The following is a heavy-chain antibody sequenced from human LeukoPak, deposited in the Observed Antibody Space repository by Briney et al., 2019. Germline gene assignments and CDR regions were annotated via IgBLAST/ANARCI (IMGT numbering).Heavy chain of an antibody. J-gene: IGHJ6*03. V-gene: IGHV3-30-3*01. CDR2: ISYDEGEK. Sequence: GGSLRLSCAAYGFTFRSYAMHWVRQAPGKGLEWVAVISYDEGEKYYADSVKGRFTNSRVNSKNTLFLQTNSLRNEDTAVYYCCAAYYYMDVWGKGTTVTVSS. CDR3: CAAYYYMDV. CDR1: GFTFRSYA. D-gene: IGHD6-25*01.